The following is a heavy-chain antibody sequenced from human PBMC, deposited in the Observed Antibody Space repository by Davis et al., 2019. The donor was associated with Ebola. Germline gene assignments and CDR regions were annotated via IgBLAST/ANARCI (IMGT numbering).Heavy chain of an antibody. Sequence: SVKVSCKASGYTFTNYGITWVRQAPGQRLERMGWINPHNGNTNYAQNVQGRVTMTTDTSTSTAYMEVGSLRSDDTAVYYCADLSGYFQHWGQGTLVTVSS. CDR1: GYTFTNYG. V-gene: IGHV1-18*04. J-gene: IGHJ1*01. D-gene: IGHD3-10*01. CDR3: ADLSGYFQH. CDR2: INPHNGNT.